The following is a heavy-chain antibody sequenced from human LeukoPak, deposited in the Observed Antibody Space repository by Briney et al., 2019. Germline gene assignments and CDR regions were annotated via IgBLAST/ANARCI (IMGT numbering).Heavy chain of an antibody. Sequence: GGSLRLSCAASGFTFSNYWMSWVRQAPGKGLEWVAHIKQDGSEKYYVDSVKGRFTISRDNAKNSLYLQINSLRAKDTAVYYCALSCGPIPGYWGQGALVTVSS. CDR1: GFTFSNYW. D-gene: IGHD2-15*01. CDR3: ALSCGPIPGY. V-gene: IGHV3-7*01. J-gene: IGHJ4*02. CDR2: IKQDGSEK.